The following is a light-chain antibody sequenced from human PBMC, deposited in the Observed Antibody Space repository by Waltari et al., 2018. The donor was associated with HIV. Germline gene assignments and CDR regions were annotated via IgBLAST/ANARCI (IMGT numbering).Light chain of an antibody. V-gene: IGLV1-44*01. Sequence: QSVLTQTPSASGTPGPRVIVSCSGSSSNIGSNTVNWYQQLPAAAPRLLIHSLDQRPSGVPDRFSGSKSGASASLAISGLQSEDEADYYCAAWDDSLNAYVFGGGTKVTVL. CDR3: AAWDDSLNAYV. CDR1: SSNIGSNT. CDR2: SLD. J-gene: IGLJ1*01.